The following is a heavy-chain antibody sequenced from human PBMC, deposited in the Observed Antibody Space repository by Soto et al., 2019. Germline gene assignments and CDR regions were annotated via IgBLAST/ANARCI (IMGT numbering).Heavy chain of an antibody. D-gene: IGHD7-27*01. V-gene: IGHV4-39*01. CDR1: GGSISSSSYY. Sequence: KPSETLSLTCTVSGGSISSSSYYWGWIRQPPGKGLEWIGSIYYSGSTYYNPSLKSRVTISVDTSKNQFSLKLSSVTAADTAVYYCATTGEMATPPMYFDYWGQGTLVTSPQ. CDR2: IYYSGST. CDR3: ATTGEMATPPMYFDY. J-gene: IGHJ4*02.